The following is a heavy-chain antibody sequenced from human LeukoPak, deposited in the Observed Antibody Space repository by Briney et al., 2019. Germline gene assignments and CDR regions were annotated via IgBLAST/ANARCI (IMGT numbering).Heavy chain of an antibody. D-gene: IGHD3-22*01. CDR1: GFTFSSYA. Sequence: NPGGSLRLSCAASGFTFSSYAMSWVRQAPGKGLEWVGRIKSKTDGGTTDYAAPVKGRFTISRDDSKNTLYLQMNSLKTEDTAVYYCTTDGARITMIVVAPSEEWGQGTLVTVSS. J-gene: IGHJ4*02. V-gene: IGHV3-15*01. CDR3: TTDGARITMIVVAPSEE. CDR2: IKSKTDGGTT.